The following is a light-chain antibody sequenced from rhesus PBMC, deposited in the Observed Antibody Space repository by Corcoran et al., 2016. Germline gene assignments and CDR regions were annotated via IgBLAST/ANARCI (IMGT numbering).Light chain of an antibody. CDR1: QGINRY. CDR2: YAT. J-gene: IGKJ4*01. CDR3: QQYNSLPLT. Sequence: DIQMTQSPSSLSASVGDRVTITCRASQGINRYLSWYQQQPGKAPKLLIYYATRLESGVPSRFSGSGFGTEFTLSISSLQPEDFATYYCQQYNSLPLTFGGGTKVDIK. V-gene: IGKV1-32*01.